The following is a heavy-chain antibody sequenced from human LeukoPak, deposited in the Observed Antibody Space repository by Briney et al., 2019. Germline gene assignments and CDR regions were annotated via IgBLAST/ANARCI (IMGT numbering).Heavy chain of an antibody. CDR2: IKKDGSEK. CDR3: AREGVHCSGRSCLKAY. J-gene: IGHJ4*02. D-gene: IGHD2-15*01. Sequence: GGSLRLSCAASGFTFSTYWMSWVRQAPGKGPEWVANIKKDGSEKYYMDSVKGRFTISRDNAENSLYLQMNSLRAEDTAVYYCAREGVHCSGRSCLKAYWGQGTQVTVSS. CDR1: GFTFSTYW. V-gene: IGHV3-7*03.